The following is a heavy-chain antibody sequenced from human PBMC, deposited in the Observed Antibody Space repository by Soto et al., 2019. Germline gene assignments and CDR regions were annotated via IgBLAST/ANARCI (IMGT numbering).Heavy chain of an antibody. V-gene: IGHV3-30-3*01. CDR1: GFTFRTYA. J-gene: IGHJ6*02. Sequence: QVQLVESGGGVVQPGRSLRLSCGASGFTFRTYAMNWVRQAPGKGLEWVAVTSYDESSTYYADSVKGRFTISRDNSKNVLYLQMNSLTTEDTAGSYCARRAEFYGWGSYSASRYYDMDVWGQGTTV. D-gene: IGHD3-10*01. CDR2: TSYDESST. CDR3: ARRAEFYGWGSYSASRYYDMDV.